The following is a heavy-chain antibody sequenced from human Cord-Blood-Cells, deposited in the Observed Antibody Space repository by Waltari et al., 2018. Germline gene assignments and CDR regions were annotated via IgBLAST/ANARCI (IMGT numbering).Heavy chain of an antibody. CDR2: IRGSEGSK. CDR1: GFTFSSYA. V-gene: IGHV3-23*01. CDR3: AKCVPSWSCYYGLDY. J-gene: IGHJ4*02. Sequence: EVQLLEYGGGLVQPGGSLRLSCAASGFTFSSYAMSCVRQAPGQGLEWVSAIRGSEGSKYCADSVTGLFTIPRDKAKNTLYLQMNSLRAEDTAVYYCAKCVPSWSCYYGLDYWGQGTMVTVSS. D-gene: IGHD3-3*01.